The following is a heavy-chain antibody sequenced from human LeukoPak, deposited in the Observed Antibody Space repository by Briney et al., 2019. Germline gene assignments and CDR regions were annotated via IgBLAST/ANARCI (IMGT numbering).Heavy chain of an antibody. CDR1: GFSFKSYA. V-gene: IGHV3-30*02. Sequence: PGESVTLSCAASGFSFKSYAMHWVPQAPGQGLEGVTFIWYDGSNEYYADSVKGRFTTSRDNSKNTLYLQMNSLRAEDTAVYYCAKDTSYGMDVWGEGTTVTVSS. CDR2: IWYDGSNE. J-gene: IGHJ6*04. CDR3: AKDTSYGMDV.